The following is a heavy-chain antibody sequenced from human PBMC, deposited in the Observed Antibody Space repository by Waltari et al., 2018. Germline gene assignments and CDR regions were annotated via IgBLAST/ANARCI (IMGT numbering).Heavy chain of an antibody. CDR3: ARGRVNGYMDV. V-gene: IGHV3-48*04. D-gene: IGHD3-10*01. Sequence: EVQLVESGGGLVQPGGWLRLSCAASGFTFSSYSMNWVRQAPGKGLEWISYISTSSSPIYYADSVKGRFTISRDNAKNSLYLQMNSLRVEDTAVYYCARGRVNGYMDVWGKGTTVTVSS. CDR2: ISTSSSPI. CDR1: GFTFSSYS. J-gene: IGHJ6*03.